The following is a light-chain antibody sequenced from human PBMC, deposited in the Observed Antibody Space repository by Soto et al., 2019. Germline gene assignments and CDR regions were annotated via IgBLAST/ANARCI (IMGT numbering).Light chain of an antibody. Sequence: EIVLTQSPGTLSLSPGERATLSCRASQSVSSSYLAWYQQKPGQAPRLLSYGASSRATGIPDRFSGSGSGKDFTLTISRLEPEDFTMYYCQQYGSSPTFGQGTKVEIK. CDR2: GAS. V-gene: IGKV3-20*01. CDR3: QQYGSSPT. J-gene: IGKJ1*01. CDR1: QSVSSSY.